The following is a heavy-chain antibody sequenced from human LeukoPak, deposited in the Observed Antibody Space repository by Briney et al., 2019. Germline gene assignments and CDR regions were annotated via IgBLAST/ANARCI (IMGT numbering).Heavy chain of an antibody. Sequence: SETLSLTCAVYGGSFSGYCWSWIRQPPGQGREWIGEINHSGSTNYNPSLKSRVTISVDTSKNQFSLKLSFVTAADTAVYYCARGRLYRRAVAGRGVGAFDIWGQGTMVTVSS. CDR2: INHSGST. CDR3: ARGRLYRRAVAGRGVGAFDI. CDR1: GGSFSGYC. J-gene: IGHJ3*02. D-gene: IGHD6-19*01. V-gene: IGHV4-34*01.